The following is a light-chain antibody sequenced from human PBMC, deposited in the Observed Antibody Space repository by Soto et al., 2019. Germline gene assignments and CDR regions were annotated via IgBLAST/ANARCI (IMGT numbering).Light chain of an antibody. V-gene: IGKV3-15*01. Sequence: EIMMTQSPATLSVSPGERATLSCRASQSVSSNLAWYQQKPGQAPRLLIYGASTRATGIPARFSGSGSGTEFTLTISSLQSEDFAVYYCQQYNNWPRDTFGQGTRLEIK. CDR2: GAS. J-gene: IGKJ5*01. CDR3: QQYNNWPRDT. CDR1: QSVSSN.